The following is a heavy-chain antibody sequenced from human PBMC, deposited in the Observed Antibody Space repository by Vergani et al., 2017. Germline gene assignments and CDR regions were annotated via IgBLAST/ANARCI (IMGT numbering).Heavy chain of an antibody. Sequence: QVQLVQSGAEVKKPGASVKVSCKASGYTFTSYYMHWVRQAPGQGLEWMGIINPSGGSTSYAQKFQGRVTMTRDTSTSTVYMGGSSLRAEDTAVYYCARDRGGIAVAGKWFEPWGQGTLVTVSS. CDR2: INPSGGST. CDR3: ARDRGGIAVAGKWFEP. V-gene: IGHV1-46*01. J-gene: IGHJ5*02. D-gene: IGHD6-19*01. CDR1: GYTFTSYY.